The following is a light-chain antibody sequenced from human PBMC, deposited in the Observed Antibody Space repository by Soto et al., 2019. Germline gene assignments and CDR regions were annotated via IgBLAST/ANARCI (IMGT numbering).Light chain of an antibody. V-gene: IGKV3-15*01. CDR2: GAS. Sequence: EIVMTQSPVTLSVSPGGRTSLSCTASQSVSSNLAWYQQKPGQAPRLLIYGASTRATGIPARFSGSGSGTEFTLTISSLQSEDIAVYYCHQYKDWPRATFGGGTKVEIK. J-gene: IGKJ4*01. CDR1: QSVSSN. CDR3: HQYKDWPRAT.